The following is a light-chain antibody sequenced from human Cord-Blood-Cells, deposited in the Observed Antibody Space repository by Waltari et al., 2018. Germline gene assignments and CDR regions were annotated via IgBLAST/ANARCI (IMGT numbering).Light chain of an antibody. CDR1: SSDVGGYKL. CDR2: EGS. J-gene: IGLJ2*01. CDR3: CSYAGSSTSVV. V-gene: IGLV2-23*01. Sequence: QSALTQPASVSGSPGQSITISCTGTSSDVGGYKLVSWYQQHPGKAPKLMIYEGSKRPSGVSNRFSGSKSGNTASLTISGLQAEDEADYYCCSYAGSSTSVVFGGGTKLTVL.